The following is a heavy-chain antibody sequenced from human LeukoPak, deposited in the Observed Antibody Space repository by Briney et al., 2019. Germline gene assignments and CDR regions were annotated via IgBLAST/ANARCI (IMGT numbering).Heavy chain of an antibody. CDR2: IIPVFGTA. Sequence: ASVKVSCKASVGTLSSYAISWVRQAPGQGLEWMGGIIPVFGTAYYAQTFQGRVTITTDESTSTAYMELSSLRSEDTAVYYCTRERPEVRQTYSHWGQGTLVTVSS. D-gene: IGHD5-18*01. V-gene: IGHV1-69*05. CDR1: VGTLSSYA. J-gene: IGHJ4*02. CDR3: TRERPEVRQTYSH.